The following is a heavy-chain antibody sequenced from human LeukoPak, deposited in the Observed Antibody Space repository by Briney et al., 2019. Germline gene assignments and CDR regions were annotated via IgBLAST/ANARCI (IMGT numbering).Heavy chain of an antibody. CDR3: ARGESSGYYY. CDR1: GGSISSYY. J-gene: IGHJ4*02. CDR2: IYYSGST. Sequence: PSETLSLTCTVSGGSISSYYWSWIRQPPGKGLEWIVYIYYSGSTNYNPSLKSRVTISVDTSKNQFSLKLSSVTAADTAVYYCARGESSGYYYWGQGTLVTVSS. D-gene: IGHD3-22*01. V-gene: IGHV4-59*01.